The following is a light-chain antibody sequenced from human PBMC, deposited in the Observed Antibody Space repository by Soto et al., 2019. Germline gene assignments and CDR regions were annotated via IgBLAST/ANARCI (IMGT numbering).Light chain of an antibody. J-gene: IGKJ1*01. CDR3: QQYDSSPRT. CDR2: RTS. Sequence: EIVLTPSPGTLSLSPGERATLSCRASQSVSSSYLAWYQQTPGQAPRLLIYRTSNRATGIPDRFSGSGSGTDFTLTISRLEPEDFAVYWCQQYDSSPRTFGQGTKVDIK. CDR1: QSVSSSY. V-gene: IGKV3-20*01.